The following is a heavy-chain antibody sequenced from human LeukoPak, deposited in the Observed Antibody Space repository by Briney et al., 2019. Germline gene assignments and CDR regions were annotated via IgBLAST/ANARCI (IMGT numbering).Heavy chain of an antibody. J-gene: IGHJ5*02. Sequence: PSETLSLTCAVYGGSFSGYYWSWIRQPPGKGLEWIGEINHSGSTNHNPSLKSRVTISVDTSKNQFSLKLSSVTAVDTAVYYCARRRCSSTSCYAYRVVVNWFDPWGQGTLVTVSS. CDR1: GGSFSGYY. CDR2: INHSGST. D-gene: IGHD2-2*01. V-gene: IGHV4-34*01. CDR3: ARRRCSSTSCYAYRVVVNWFDP.